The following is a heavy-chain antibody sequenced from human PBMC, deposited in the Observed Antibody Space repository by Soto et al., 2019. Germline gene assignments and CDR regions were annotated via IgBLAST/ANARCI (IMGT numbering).Heavy chain of an antibody. CDR2: ISGSGGST. Sequence: PGGSLRLSCAASGFTFSSYAMSWVRQAPGKGLEWVSAISGSGGSTYYADSVKGRYTISRDNSKNTLYLQMNSLRAEDTAVYYCAKGIHYDSSGYYFDYWGQGTLVTVSS. CDR3: AKGIHYDSSGYYFDY. V-gene: IGHV3-23*01. CDR1: GFTFSSYA. D-gene: IGHD3-22*01. J-gene: IGHJ4*02.